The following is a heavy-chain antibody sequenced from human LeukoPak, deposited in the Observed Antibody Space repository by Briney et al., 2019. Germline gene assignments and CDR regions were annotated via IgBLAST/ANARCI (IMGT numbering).Heavy chain of an antibody. Sequence: SETLSLTCAVSGGSISSSNWWSWVRQPPGKGLEWIGEIYHSGSTNYNPSLKSRVTISVDKSKNQFSLKLSSVTAADTAVYYCAREYGWELSLLDYWGQGTLVTVSS. CDR1: GGSISSSNW. CDR3: AREYGWELSLLDY. D-gene: IGHD3-16*02. J-gene: IGHJ4*02. V-gene: IGHV4-4*02. CDR2: IYHSGST.